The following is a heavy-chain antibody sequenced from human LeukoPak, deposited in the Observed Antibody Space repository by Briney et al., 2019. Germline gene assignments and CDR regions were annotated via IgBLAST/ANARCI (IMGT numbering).Heavy chain of an antibody. J-gene: IGHJ4*02. Sequence: PGRPLRLSCAASGFTFSSYAMHWVRQAPGKGLEWVAVISYDGSNKYYADSVKGRFTISRDNSKNTLYLQMNSLRAEDTAVYYCAREKLERPYFDYWGQGTLVTVSS. CDR2: ISYDGSNK. CDR3: AREKLERPYFDY. D-gene: IGHD1-1*01. CDR1: GFTFSSYA. V-gene: IGHV3-30*04.